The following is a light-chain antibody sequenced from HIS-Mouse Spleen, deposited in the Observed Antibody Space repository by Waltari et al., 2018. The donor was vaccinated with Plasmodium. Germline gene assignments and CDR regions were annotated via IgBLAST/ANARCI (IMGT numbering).Light chain of an antibody. V-gene: IGLV3-10*01. CDR1: ALPKKY. CDR2: EDS. CDR3: YSTDSSGNHRV. Sequence: SYELTQPPSVSVSPGQTARITCSGDALPKKYAYWYQQKSGQAPVLVIYEDSKRPSGIPERGSGSSSVTMATLTISGAQVEDEADYYCYSTDSSGNHRVFGGGTKLTVL. J-gene: IGLJ3*02.